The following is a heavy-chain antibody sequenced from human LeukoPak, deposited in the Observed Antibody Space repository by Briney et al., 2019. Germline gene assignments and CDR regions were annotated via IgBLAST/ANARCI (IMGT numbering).Heavy chain of an antibody. CDR1: GGTFSSYA. CDR2: IIPIFGTA. D-gene: IGHD2-15*01. J-gene: IGHJ6*02. V-gene: IGHV1-69*13. CDR3: ARVYCSGGSCKYYYYGMDV. Sequence: SVKVSCKASGGTFSSYAISWVRQAPGQGLEWMGGIIPIFGTANYAQKFQGRVTITADESTSTAYMELSSLRSEDTAVYYCARVYCSGGSCKYYYYGMDVWGQGTTVTVSS.